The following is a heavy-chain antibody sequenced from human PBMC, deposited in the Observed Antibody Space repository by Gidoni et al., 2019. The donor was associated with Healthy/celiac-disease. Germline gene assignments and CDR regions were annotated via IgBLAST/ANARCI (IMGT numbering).Heavy chain of an antibody. Sequence: QVQLVEPGGGVVQPGRSLRLSCAASGFTFISYGMLWVRQAPGKGLEWVAVIWYDGSNKYYADSVKGRFTISRDNSKNTLYQQMNSLRAEDTAVDYWARDLYGYCSGGSCYWGYWGQGTLVTVSS. J-gene: IGHJ4*02. CDR3: ARDLYGYCSGGSCYWGY. V-gene: IGHV3-33*01. CDR2: IWYDGSNK. D-gene: IGHD2-15*01. CDR1: GFTFISYG.